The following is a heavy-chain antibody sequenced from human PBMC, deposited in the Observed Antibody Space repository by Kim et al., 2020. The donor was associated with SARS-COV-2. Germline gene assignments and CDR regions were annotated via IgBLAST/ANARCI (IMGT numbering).Heavy chain of an antibody. D-gene: IGHD3-10*01. J-gene: IGHJ3*02. CDR2: FDPEDCET. CDR3: ATRQLLWFRESLNNAFDI. Sequence: ASVKVSCKVSGYTLTELSMHWVRQAPGKGLEWMGGFDPEDCETIYAQKFQGRVTMTEDTSTDTAYMELSSLRSEDTAVYYCATRQLLWFRESLNNAFDIWGQGTMVTVSS. V-gene: IGHV1-24*01. CDR1: GYTLTELS.